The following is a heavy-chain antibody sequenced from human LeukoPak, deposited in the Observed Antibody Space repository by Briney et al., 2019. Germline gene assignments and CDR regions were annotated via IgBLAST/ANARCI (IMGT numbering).Heavy chain of an antibody. D-gene: IGHD3-10*01. Sequence: PGGSLRLSCAASGFPVSSNYMSWVRQAPGKGLEWVSVIYSGGSTYYADSVKGRFTISRDNSKNTLYLQMNSLRAEDTAVYYCARPGGYYGSGSYLDYWGQGTLVTVSS. CDR2: IYSGGST. CDR3: ARPGGYYGSGSYLDY. J-gene: IGHJ4*02. V-gene: IGHV3-53*01. CDR1: GFPVSSNY.